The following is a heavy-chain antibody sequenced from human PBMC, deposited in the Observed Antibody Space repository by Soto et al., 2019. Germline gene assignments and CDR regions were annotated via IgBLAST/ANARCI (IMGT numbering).Heavy chain of an antibody. J-gene: IGHJ6*03. D-gene: IGHD3-9*01. CDR2: INPSGGST. Sequence: GASVKVSCKASGYTFTSYYMHWVRQAPGQGLEWMGIINPSGGSTSYAQKFQGRVTMTRDTSTSTVYMELSSLRSEDTAVYYCARGYYDIVTGYSPYYYYYIDGWGKGNTVTISS. V-gene: IGHV1-46*03. CDR1: GYTFTSYY. CDR3: ARGYYDIVTGYSPYYYYYIDG.